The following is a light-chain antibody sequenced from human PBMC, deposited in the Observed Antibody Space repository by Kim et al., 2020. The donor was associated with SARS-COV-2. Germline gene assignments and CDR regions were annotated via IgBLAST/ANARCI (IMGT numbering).Light chain of an antibody. Sequence: GGAVKLTGTLGSEDKDYASAGDQQEPKKGPRYLMKVNSDGGQIKGDGIPDRFSGSSSGAERYLTISSLQSEDEADDYCQTWGTGWVFGGGTKLTVL. V-gene: IGLV4-69*01. CDR2: VNSDGGQ. CDR3: QTWGTGWV. CDR1: SEDKDYA. J-gene: IGLJ3*02.